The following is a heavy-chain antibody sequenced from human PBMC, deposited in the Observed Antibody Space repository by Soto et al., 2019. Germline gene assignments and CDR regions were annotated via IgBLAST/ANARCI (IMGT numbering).Heavy chain of an antibody. CDR3: ARDSSTGEQQLVPDY. D-gene: IGHD6-13*01. J-gene: IGHJ4*02. V-gene: IGHV3-11*05. CDR2: ISSSSSYT. Sequence: GGSLRLSCAASGFTFSDYYMSWIRQAPGKGLEWVSYISSSSSYTNYADSVKGRFTISRDNAKNSLYLQMNSLRAEDTAVYYCARDSSTGEQQLVPDYWGQGTLVTVSS. CDR1: GFTFSDYY.